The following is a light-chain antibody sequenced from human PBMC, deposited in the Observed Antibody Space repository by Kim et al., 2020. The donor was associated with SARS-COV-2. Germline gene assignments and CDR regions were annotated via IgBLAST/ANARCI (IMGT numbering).Light chain of an antibody. J-gene: IGKJ1*01. Sequence: VSVGDRVTITCRASQDDANSLAWYQQKPGTVPKLLIYAASTLQAGVPSRFIGSGSGTEFTLTIDSLQTEDVATYYCQKYNTAPWAFGPGTKVDIK. V-gene: IGKV1-27*01. CDR1: QDDANS. CDR3: QKYNTAPWA. CDR2: AAS.